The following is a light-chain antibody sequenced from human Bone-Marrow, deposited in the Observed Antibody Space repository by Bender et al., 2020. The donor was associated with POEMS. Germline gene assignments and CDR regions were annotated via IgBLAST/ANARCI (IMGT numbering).Light chain of an antibody. V-gene: IGLV2-8*01. J-gene: IGLJ3*02. Sequence: QSALTQPASVSGSPGQSITISCTGTRNDVGGYNSVFWFQQHPGKVPKLMNYAVSKRPSGVPDRFSGSKSGNTASLTVSVLQPEDEADYYCAAWDAGLSGGVFGGGTKLTVL. CDR2: AVS. CDR1: RNDVGGYNS. CDR3: AAWDAGLSGGV.